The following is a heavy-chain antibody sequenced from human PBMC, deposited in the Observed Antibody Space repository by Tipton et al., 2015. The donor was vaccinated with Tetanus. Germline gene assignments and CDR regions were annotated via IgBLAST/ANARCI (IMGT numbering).Heavy chain of an antibody. CDR2: ISYDGSNT. Sequence: SLRLSCAASGFIFSSYGIHWVRQAPGKGLEWVALISYDGSNTYFADSVRGRFTISRDNSKDTVSLQMNSLRVEDTAVYYCAKDSVFQQHLGRWVYFGMDVWGQGTTVTVSS. V-gene: IGHV3-30*18. J-gene: IGHJ6*02. CDR3: AKDSVFQQHLGRWVYFGMDV. CDR1: GFIFSSYG. D-gene: IGHD4-23*01.